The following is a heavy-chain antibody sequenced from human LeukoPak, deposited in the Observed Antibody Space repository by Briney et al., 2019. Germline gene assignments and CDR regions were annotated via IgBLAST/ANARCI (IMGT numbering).Heavy chain of an antibody. Sequence: GRSLRLSCAASGFTFRNYGMHWVRQAPGKGLEGVAVIWYDGSNKYYADSVKGRFTISRDNSKNTLYLQMNSLRAEDTAVYYCARDSVVVAAMGAFDIWGQGTMVTVSS. CDR2: IWYDGSNK. V-gene: IGHV3-30*19. CDR1: GFTFRNYG. D-gene: IGHD2-15*01. J-gene: IGHJ3*02. CDR3: ARDSVVVAAMGAFDI.